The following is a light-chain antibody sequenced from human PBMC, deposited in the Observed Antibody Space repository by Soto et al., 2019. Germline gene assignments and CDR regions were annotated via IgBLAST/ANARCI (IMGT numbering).Light chain of an antibody. CDR1: SSDVGHDKY. V-gene: IGLV2-14*01. CDR2: EVT. Sequence: QSALTQPASVSGSPGQSVSISCTGTSSDVGHDKYVSWYQQHPGKVPKLLIYEVTDRPSGLSNRFSGSKSGNTASLTISGLQAEDEADYYCSSYTSAHTVIFGGGTKVTVL. J-gene: IGLJ2*01. CDR3: SSYTSAHTVI.